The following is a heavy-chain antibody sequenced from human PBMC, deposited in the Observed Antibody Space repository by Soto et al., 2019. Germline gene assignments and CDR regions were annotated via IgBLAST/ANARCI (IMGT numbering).Heavy chain of an antibody. CDR1: GFPFSSHW. Sequence: SLRLYCAASGFPFSSHWMTWVRQAPGKGLEWVAYIKQDGSEKYYVDSVMGRFTMSRDNTQSSLSLQMNTLRVEDSAVYYCARRTPPGYFDSWGQGTLVTVSS. CDR3: ARRTPPGYFDS. J-gene: IGHJ4*02. CDR2: IKQDGSEK. V-gene: IGHV3-7*05.